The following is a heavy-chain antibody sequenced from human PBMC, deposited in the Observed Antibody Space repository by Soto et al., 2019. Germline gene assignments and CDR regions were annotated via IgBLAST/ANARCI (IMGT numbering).Heavy chain of an antibody. Sequence: QVQLVQSGAEVKKPGSSVMVSCKASRGTFSSYAISWVRQAPGQGLEWLGNIIPIFGTANYAQKFQGRVTITADEYTSTAYMELSSLRSEDTAVYYCARTERNDDFWSGYPNYYYYGMDVWGQGTTVTVSS. J-gene: IGHJ6*02. CDR1: RGTFSSYA. CDR2: IIPIFGTA. V-gene: IGHV1-69*18. CDR3: ARTERNDDFWSGYPNYYYYGMDV. D-gene: IGHD3-3*01.